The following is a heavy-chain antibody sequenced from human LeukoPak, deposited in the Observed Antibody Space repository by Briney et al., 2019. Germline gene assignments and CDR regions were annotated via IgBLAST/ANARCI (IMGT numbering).Heavy chain of an antibody. CDR2: ISYDGSNK. CDR3: ARAAGGYRGYFDY. Sequence: HPGRSLRLSCAASGFTFSSYAMHWVRQAPGKGLEWVAVISYDGSNKYYADSVKGRFTISGDNSKNTLYLQTNSLRAEDTAVYYCARAAGGYRGYFDYWGQGTLVTVSS. V-gene: IGHV3-30*04. J-gene: IGHJ4*02. CDR1: GFTFSSYA. D-gene: IGHD5-12*01.